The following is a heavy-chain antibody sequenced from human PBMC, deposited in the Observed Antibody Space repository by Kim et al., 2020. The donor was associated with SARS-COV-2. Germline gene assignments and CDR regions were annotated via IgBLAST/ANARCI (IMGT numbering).Heavy chain of an antibody. D-gene: IGHD6-13*01. CDR1: GGSISSYY. V-gene: IGHV4-59*01. J-gene: IGHJ5*02. Sequence: SETLSLTCTVSGGSISSYYWSWIRQPPGKGLEWIGYIYYSGSTNYNPSLKSRVTISVDTSKNQFSLKLSSVTAADTAVYYCARYFLAAAAGINWFDPWGQGTLVTVSS. CDR3: ARYFLAAAAGINWFDP. CDR2: IYYSGST.